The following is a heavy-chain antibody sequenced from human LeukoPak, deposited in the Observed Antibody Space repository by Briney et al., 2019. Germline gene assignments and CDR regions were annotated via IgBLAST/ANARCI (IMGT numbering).Heavy chain of an antibody. Sequence: ASVKVSCKASGYTFTSYAMHWVRQAPGQRLEWMGWINAGNGNTKYSQKFQGRVTITRDTSASTAYMELSSLRSEDTAVYYCASSRITMVRGVIEGPDYWGQGTLVTVSS. V-gene: IGHV1-3*01. CDR1: GYTFTSYA. D-gene: IGHD3-10*01. CDR3: ASSRITMVRGVIEGPDY. CDR2: INAGNGNT. J-gene: IGHJ4*02.